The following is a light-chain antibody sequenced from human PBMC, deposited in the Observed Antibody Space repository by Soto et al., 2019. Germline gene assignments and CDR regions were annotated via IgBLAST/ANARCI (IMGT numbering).Light chain of an antibody. CDR2: DVS. CDR3: CSYAGRYTV. Sequence: QSALTQPRSVSGSPGQSVTLSCSGTSSDVGGYNYVSWYQQHPGKAPKLMIYDVSQRPSGVPDRFSGSKSGNTASLTISGLQSEDEADYYCCSYAGRYTVFGTGTKLTVL. V-gene: IGLV2-11*01. J-gene: IGLJ1*01. CDR1: SSDVGGYNY.